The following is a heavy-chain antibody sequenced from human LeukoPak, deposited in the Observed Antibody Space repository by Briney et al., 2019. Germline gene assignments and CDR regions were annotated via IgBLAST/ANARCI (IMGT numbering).Heavy chain of an antibody. V-gene: IGHV4-59*08. CDR3: ARVAYSGYDFRGTFDY. CDR1: GGSISSYY. Sequence: PSETLSLTCTVSGGSISSYYWSWIRQPPGKGLEWIGYIHYSGSTNNNPSLKSRVTMSVDTSKNQFSLKLSSVTAADTAVYYCARVAYSGYDFRGTFDYWGQGTLVTVSS. D-gene: IGHD5-12*01. CDR2: IHYSGST. J-gene: IGHJ4*02.